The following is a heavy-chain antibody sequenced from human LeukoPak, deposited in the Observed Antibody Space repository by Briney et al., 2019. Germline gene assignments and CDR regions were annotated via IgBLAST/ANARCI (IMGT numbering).Heavy chain of an antibody. Sequence: ARVTVSSKASGYRFTNFVITGVRQAPGQGLEWMGWTNPYDDIPEYRKKFQGRVTMTTDKSTDTAYLEVSSLRPGDTAVYYCAKVDPPIIAGARGDAFEIWGQGTLVTVSS. V-gene: IGHV1-18*01. J-gene: IGHJ3*02. CDR1: GYRFTNFV. CDR3: AKVDPPIIAGARGDAFEI. D-gene: IGHD1-26*01. CDR2: TNPYDDIP.